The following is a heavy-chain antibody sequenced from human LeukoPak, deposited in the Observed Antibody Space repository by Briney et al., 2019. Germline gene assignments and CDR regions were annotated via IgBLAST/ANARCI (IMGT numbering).Heavy chain of an antibody. Sequence: SETLSLPSALTGDSIASCDWWTWVRQPPGKGLEWIGAVFHTGAANYNLSLKSRLTLSVEKSENQFSLRLRSVTAADTAVYYCARGRYDSVTVYTSDFDLWGQGTPVTVS. CDR3: ARGRYDSVTVYTSDFDL. CDR2: VFHTGAA. V-gene: IGHV4-4*02. D-gene: IGHD3-9*01. CDR1: GDSIASCDW. J-gene: IGHJ4*03.